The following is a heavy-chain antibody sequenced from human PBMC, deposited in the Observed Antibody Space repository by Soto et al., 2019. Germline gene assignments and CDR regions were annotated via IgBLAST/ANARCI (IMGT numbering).Heavy chain of an antibody. CDR3: ARVGSGSNSDY. D-gene: IGHD1-26*01. Sequence: GGSLRLSCAASGFTFRSYAMSWVRQAPGKGLEWVSSVSQSGAVIYYGDAVKGRFSVSRDNSQNTLYLQMSSLRAEDTAIYFCARVGSGSNSDYWGQGTLVTVSS. CDR1: GFTFRSYA. J-gene: IGHJ4*02. V-gene: IGHV3-23*02. CDR2: VSQSGAVI.